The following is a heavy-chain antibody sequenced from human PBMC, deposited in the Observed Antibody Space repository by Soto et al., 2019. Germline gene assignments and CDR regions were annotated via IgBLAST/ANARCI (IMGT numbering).Heavy chain of an antibody. V-gene: IGHV4-39*01. Sequence: SETLSLTCSVSGYSVSSSDYYWAWIRQPPGKGLEWIGSMLYSGLTYYNPSLKSRVTLSVDMSKNQFPVRLNSVTASDTAVYYCAPLSVSLSGPYGIHVWGQGTTVTVSS. J-gene: IGHJ6*02. D-gene: IGHD2-15*01. CDR1: GYSVSSSDYY. CDR2: MLYSGLT. CDR3: APLSVSLSGPYGIHV.